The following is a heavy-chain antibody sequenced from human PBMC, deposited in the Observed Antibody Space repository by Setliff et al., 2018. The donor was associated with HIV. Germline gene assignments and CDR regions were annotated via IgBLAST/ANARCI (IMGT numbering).Heavy chain of an antibody. CDR3: AKGDSSGWYPPGYFDL. CDR1: GFTFSNYA. J-gene: IGHJ2*01. D-gene: IGHD6-19*01. Sequence: SGGSLRLSCAACGFTFSNYAMNWVRQAPGKGLEWVSAISGSGGSTYYADSMKGRFTISRDNSKNTLYLQMNSLRAEDTAVYYCAKGDSSGWYPPGYFDLWGRGTLVTVSS. CDR2: ISGSGGST. V-gene: IGHV3-23*01.